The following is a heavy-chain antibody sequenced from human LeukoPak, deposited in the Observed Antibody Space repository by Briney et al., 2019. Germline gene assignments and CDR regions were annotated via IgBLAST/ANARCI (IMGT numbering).Heavy chain of an antibody. V-gene: IGHV3-7*03. CDR1: GLTFSDHW. CDR2: IKTVGRET. J-gene: IGHJ4*02. Sequence: GGSLMHSCVGPGLTFSDHWMNCVCQAPGKRLERVPNIKTVGRETYNVDYDNGRFTTSRDNAKNATFQHMNSLRDEDMAAYFCRRGHYDGYARDQGTLVTVSS. D-gene: IGHD5-24*01. CDR3: RRGHYDGYA.